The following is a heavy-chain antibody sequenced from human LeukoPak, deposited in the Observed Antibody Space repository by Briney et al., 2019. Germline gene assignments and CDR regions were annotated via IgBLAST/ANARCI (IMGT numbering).Heavy chain of an antibody. J-gene: IGHJ6*02. V-gene: IGHV4-30-4*01. CDR1: GGSISSGDYS. Sequence: SQTLSLTCTVSGGSISSGDYSWSWIRQPPGKGLEWIGYIYYSGSTYYNPSLKSRVTISVDTSKNQFSLKLSSVTAADTAVYYCARGLTRGDFWSGYSYYYGMDVWGQGTTVTVSS. CDR2: IYYSGST. D-gene: IGHD3-3*01. CDR3: ARGLTRGDFWSGYSYYYGMDV.